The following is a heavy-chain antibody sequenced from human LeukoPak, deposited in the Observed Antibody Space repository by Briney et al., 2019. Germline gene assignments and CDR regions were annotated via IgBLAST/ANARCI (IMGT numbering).Heavy chain of an antibody. CDR2: ISGSGGST. D-gene: IGHD1-26*01. V-gene: IGHV3-23*01. CDR3: AKANYSGSYYFDS. Sequence: GGSLRLSCAASGFTFSSYAMSLVRHGPGRGLECVSAISGSGGSTYYADTLKGRFTISRDNSKNTLYLQMNSLRGEDTAVYYCAKANYSGSYYFDSWGQGTLVTVSS. J-gene: IGHJ4*02. CDR1: GFTFSSYA.